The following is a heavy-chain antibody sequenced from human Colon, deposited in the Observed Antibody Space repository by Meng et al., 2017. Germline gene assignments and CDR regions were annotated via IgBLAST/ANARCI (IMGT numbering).Heavy chain of an antibody. V-gene: IGHV4-4*02. CDR1: SGSISSSNW. J-gene: IGHJ4*02. D-gene: IGHD3-9*01. Sequence: ESGPGMVKPSGTCPLTGAVSSGSISSSNWWSWVRQPPGKGLEWIGEISQSGTTYYNPSLKSRVTITGDWSKNQFSLNLNSVTAADTALYYCVRQGMTSYSWGYWGQGTLVTVSS. CDR2: ISQSGTT. CDR3: VRQGMTSYSWGY.